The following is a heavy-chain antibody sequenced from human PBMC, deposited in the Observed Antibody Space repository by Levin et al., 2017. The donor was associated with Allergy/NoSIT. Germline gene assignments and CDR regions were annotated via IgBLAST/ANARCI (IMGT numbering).Heavy chain of an antibody. CDR2: IYYSGST. CDR3: ARDLIVYGDYESELYYYGMDV. Sequence: SSETLSLTCTVSGGSISSYYWSWIRQPPGKGLEWIGYIYYSGSTNYNPSLKSRVTISVDTSKNQFSLKLSSVTAADTAVYYCARDLIVYGDYESELYYYGMDVWGQGTTVTVSS. CDR1: GGSISSYY. V-gene: IGHV4-59*01. J-gene: IGHJ6*02. D-gene: IGHD4-17*01.